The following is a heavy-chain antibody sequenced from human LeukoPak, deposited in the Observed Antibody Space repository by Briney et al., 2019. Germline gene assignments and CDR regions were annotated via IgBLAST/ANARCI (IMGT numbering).Heavy chain of an antibody. CDR2: ISAYNGNT. CDR3: ARAWRVYCSSTSCYTDYYYGMDV. J-gene: IGHJ6*02. CDR1: GYTFTSYG. D-gene: IGHD2-2*02. Sequence: ASVKVSCKASGYTFTSYGISWVRQAPGQGLEWMGWISAYNGNTNYAQKLQGRVTMTTDTSTSTAYMELRSLRSDDTAVYYCARAWRVYCSSTSCYTDYYYGMDVWSQGTTVTVSS. V-gene: IGHV1-18*01.